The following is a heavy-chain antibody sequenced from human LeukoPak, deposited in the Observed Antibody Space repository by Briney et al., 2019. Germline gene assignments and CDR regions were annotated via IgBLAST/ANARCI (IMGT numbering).Heavy chain of an antibody. CDR1: GGSISSSSYY. CDR2: IYYSGST. D-gene: IGHD3-10*01. Sequence: SETLSLTCTVSGGSISSSSYYWGWIRQLPGKGLEWIGSIYYSGSTYYNPSLKSRVTISVDTSKNQFSLKLSSVTAADTAVYYCARHYYYGSGSLETFDPWGQGTLVTVSS. CDR3: ARHYYYGSGSLETFDP. V-gene: IGHV4-39*01. J-gene: IGHJ5*02.